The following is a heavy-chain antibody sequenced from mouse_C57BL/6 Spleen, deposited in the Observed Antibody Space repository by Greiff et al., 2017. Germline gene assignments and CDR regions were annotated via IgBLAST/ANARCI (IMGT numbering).Heavy chain of an antibody. CDR1: GYSITSGYD. CDR2: ISYSGST. Sequence: EVKVEESGPGMVKPSQSLSLTCTVTGYSITSGYDWHWIRHFPGNKLEWMGYISYSGSTNYNPSLKSRISITQDTSKNHFFLKLNSVTTEDTATYYCAGGSNYVAMDYWGQGTSVTVSS. J-gene: IGHJ4*01. CDR3: AGGSNYVAMDY. V-gene: IGHV3-1*01. D-gene: IGHD2-5*01.